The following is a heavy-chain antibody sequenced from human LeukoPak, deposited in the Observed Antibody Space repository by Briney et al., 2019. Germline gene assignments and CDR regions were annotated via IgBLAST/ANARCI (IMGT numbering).Heavy chain of an antibody. CDR1: GYSFTNYW. CDR3: ARHKRAQNYESRGSCTNGLCPLDYYYYYYYMDV. Sequence: GESLKISCKGSGYSFTNYWIGWVRQMPGKGLEWMGIIYPGDSDTRYSPSVQGQVTISADKSITTAYLQWSSLEASDTAVYYCARHKRAQNYESRGSCTNGLCPLDYYYYYYYMDVWGKGTTVTVSS. CDR2: IYPGDSDT. J-gene: IGHJ6*03. V-gene: IGHV5-51*01. D-gene: IGHD2-8*01.